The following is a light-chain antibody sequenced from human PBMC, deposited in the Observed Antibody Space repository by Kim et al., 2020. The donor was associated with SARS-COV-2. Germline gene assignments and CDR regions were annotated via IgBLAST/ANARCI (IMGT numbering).Light chain of an antibody. CDR2: AAS. J-gene: IGKJ1*01. Sequence: ASVGDTVPITCRSGQGINYFLAWYQQRPGKVPKLLIYAASVLLSGVPSRFSASGSGTDFTLSISSLQPEDVATYFCQKYNSAPWTFVQGTKVDIK. CDR3: QKYNSAPWT. V-gene: IGKV1-27*01. CDR1: QGINYF.